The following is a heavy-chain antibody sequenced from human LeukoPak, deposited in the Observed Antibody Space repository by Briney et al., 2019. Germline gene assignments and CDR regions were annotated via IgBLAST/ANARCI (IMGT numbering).Heavy chain of an antibody. V-gene: IGHV3-23*01. CDR2: IGPDDAT. CDR3: AKGNLQMGQDACDI. D-gene: IGHD1-14*01. CDR1: GFSLSGNA. Sequence: GGSLRLSCAASGFSLSGNAVSWVRQAPGKRPEWVAGIGPDDATFYPASVRGRFTISRDTSQNTMYLQMNSLRAEDTALYYCAKGNLQMGQDACDIWGQGTMVTVSS. J-gene: IGHJ3*02.